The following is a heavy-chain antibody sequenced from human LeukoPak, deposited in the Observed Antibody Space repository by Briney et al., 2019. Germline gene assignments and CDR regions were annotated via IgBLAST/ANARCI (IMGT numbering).Heavy chain of an antibody. J-gene: IGHJ2*01. V-gene: IGHV3-30-3*01. CDR1: GFTFSSYA. CDR2: ISYDGSNK. D-gene: IGHD2-21*01. Sequence: GGSLRLSCAASGFTFSSYAMHWVRQAPGKGLEWVAVISYDGSNKYYADSVKGRFTISRDNSKNTLYLQMNSLRAEDTAVYYCAKDLFLWYFDLWGRGTLVTVSS. CDR3: AKDLFLWYFDL.